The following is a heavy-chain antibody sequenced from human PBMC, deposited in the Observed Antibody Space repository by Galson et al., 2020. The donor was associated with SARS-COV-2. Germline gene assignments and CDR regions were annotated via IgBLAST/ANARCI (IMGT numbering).Heavy chain of an antibody. Sequence: GESLKISCVASGFTFSNYAMSWVRQAPGKGLEWVSFITGGGDSTDYADSVKGRATISRDNSKNTLYLQMNSLRVEDTAVYYCAKDGDGTTGGLLVASWGQGTLVIVSS. D-gene: IGHD1-7*01. CDR2: ITGGGDST. CDR3: AKDGDGTTGGLLVAS. J-gene: IGHJ4*02. V-gene: IGHV3-23*01. CDR1: GFTFSNYA.